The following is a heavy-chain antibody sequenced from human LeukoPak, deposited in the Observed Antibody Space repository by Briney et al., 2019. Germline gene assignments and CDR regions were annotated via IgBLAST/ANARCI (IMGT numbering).Heavy chain of an antibody. J-gene: IGHJ4*02. Sequence: ASVKVSCKASGGTFSSYAISWVRQAPGQGLEWMGRIIPIFGIANYAQKFQGRVTITADKSTSTAYMELSSLRSEDTAVYYCARDDYGCNEGFDYWGQGTLVTVSS. CDR2: IIPIFGIA. V-gene: IGHV1-69*04. D-gene: IGHD4-23*01. CDR3: ARDDYGCNEGFDY. CDR1: GGTFSSYA.